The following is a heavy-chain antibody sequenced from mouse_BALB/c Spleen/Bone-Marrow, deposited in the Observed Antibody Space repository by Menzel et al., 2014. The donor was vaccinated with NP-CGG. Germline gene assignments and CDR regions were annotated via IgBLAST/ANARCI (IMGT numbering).Heavy chain of an antibody. CDR2: INPSTGYT. CDR1: GYTFTSYW. Sequence: VQRVESGAELAKPGASVKMSCKASGYTFTSYWMHWVKQRPGQGLEWIGYINPSTGYTEYNQKFKDKATLTADKSSSTAYMQLSSLTSEDSAVYYCARGGFAGAWFAYWGQGTRVTVSA. J-gene: IGHJ3*01. D-gene: IGHD1-1*02. V-gene: IGHV1-7*01. CDR3: ARGGFAGAWFAY.